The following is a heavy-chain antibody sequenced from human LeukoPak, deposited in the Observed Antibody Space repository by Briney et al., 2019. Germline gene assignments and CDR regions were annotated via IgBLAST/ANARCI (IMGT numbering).Heavy chain of an antibody. Sequence: GASVTVSCTVSGYTLTELSVHWVRQAPGKGLEWMGGFDPEDGETIYAQKFQGRVTMTEDTSTDTAYMDLSSLRSEDTAVYYCATGVVGGYYYYGMDVWGQGTTVTVSS. CDR3: ATGVVGGYYYYGMDV. V-gene: IGHV1-24*01. CDR2: FDPEDGET. J-gene: IGHJ6*02. D-gene: IGHD2-21*01. CDR1: GYTLTELS.